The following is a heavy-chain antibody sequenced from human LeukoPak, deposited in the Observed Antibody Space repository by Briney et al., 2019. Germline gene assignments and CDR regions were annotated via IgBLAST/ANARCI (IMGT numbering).Heavy chain of an antibody. CDR1: GGSISSSNW. CDR2: IYHSGST. J-gene: IGHJ4*02. CDR3: ASRGVDTAMVTGY. V-gene: IGHV4-4*02. Sequence: SGTLSLTCAVSGGSISSSNWWSWVRQPPGKGLEWMGEIYHSGSTNYNPSLKSRVTISVDKSKNQFSLKLSSVTAADTAVYYCASRGVDTAMVTGYWGQGTLVTVSS. D-gene: IGHD5-18*01.